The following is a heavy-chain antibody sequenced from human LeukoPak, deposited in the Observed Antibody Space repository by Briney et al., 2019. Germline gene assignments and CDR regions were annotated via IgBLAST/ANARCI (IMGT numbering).Heavy chain of an antibody. Sequence: PGGSLRLSCAASGFAFSSYAMLWVRQAPGRGLEWVSVISASAYTTHYADSVKGRFTISRDNSKSTLYLQMNSLRAEDTAVYYCPKRPRSWGQGLDYYYYMDVWGKGTTVTVSS. D-gene: IGHD1-26*01. CDR3: PKRPRSWGQGLDYYYYMDV. CDR2: ISASAYTT. J-gene: IGHJ6*03. CDR1: GFAFSSYA. V-gene: IGHV3-23*01.